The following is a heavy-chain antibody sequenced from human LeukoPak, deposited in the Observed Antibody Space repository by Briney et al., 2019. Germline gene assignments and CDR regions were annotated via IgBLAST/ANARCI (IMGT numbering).Heavy chain of an antibody. Sequence: SETLSLTCTVSGDSIGSNYWSWIRQPAGKGLGWIGRIYPSGSNYNPSLKSRVTISVDKSKNQFSLKLISVTAADTAMYYCAKSSGSYRLWGQGTLVTVSS. CDR3: AKSSGSYRL. V-gene: IGHV4-4*07. CDR1: GDSIGSNY. J-gene: IGHJ4*02. CDR2: IYPSGS. D-gene: IGHD1-26*01.